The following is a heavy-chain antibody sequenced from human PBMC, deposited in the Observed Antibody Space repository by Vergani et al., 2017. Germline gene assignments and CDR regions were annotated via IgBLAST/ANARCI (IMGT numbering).Heavy chain of an antibody. V-gene: IGHV3-11*05. Sequence: QVQLVESGGGVVQPGRSLRLSCAASGFTFSDYYMSWIRQAPGKGLEWVSYISSSSSYTNYADSVKGRCTISRDNAKNSLYLQMNSLRAEDTAVYYCARDPPLRGYSGYDKRGGSYYFDYWGQGTLVTVSS. CDR2: ISSSSSYT. CDR3: ARDPPLRGYSGYDKRGGSYYFDY. J-gene: IGHJ4*02. D-gene: IGHD5-12*01. CDR1: GFTFSDYY.